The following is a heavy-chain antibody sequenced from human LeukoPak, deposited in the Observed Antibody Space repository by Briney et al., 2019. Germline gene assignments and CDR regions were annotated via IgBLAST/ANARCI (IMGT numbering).Heavy chain of an antibody. CDR2: IYHSGST. J-gene: IGHJ5*02. D-gene: IGHD3-22*01. CDR3: ARHVYVLVITYEWFDP. Sequence: SETLSLTCAVSGYSISSGYYWGWIRQPPGKGLEWIGSIYHSGSTYYNPSLKSRVTISVDTSKNQFSLKLSSVTAADTAVYYCARHVYVLVITYEWFDPWGRGTPVTVSS. CDR1: GYSISSGYY. V-gene: IGHV4-38-2*01.